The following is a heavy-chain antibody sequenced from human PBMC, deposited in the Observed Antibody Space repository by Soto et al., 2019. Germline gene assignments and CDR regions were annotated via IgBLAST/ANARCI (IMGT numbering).Heavy chain of an antibody. V-gene: IGHV1-24*01. J-gene: IGHJ5*02. CDR3: ATVRGVGRYWFDT. D-gene: IGHD2-8*02. Sequence: GASVKVSCKVSGYSLTELSIHWVRQAPGKGLEWMGGFDPKDGKVVYAQTLAARVTMTEDTATDTVYMELESLTSEDTAVYHCATVRGVGRYWFDTWGPGILVPSPQ. CDR1: GYSLTELS. CDR2: FDPKDGKV.